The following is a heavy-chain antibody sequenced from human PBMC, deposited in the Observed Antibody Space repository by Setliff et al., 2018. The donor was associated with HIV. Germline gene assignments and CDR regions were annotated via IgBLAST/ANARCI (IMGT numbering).Heavy chain of an antibody. J-gene: IGHJ6*03. D-gene: IGHD1-7*01. CDR2: IHYSGST. CDR3: ARNSKNWNYPVEYYDYYMDV. CDR1: GGSISSGGYY. V-gene: IGHV4-31*03. Sequence: SETLSLTCTVSGGSISSGGYYWSWIRQHPGKGLEWIGYIHYSGSTYFNPSLKSRVTISLDTSKNQFPLKVSSMTAADTAVYYCARNSKNWNYPVEYYDYYMDVWGTGTTVTVSS.